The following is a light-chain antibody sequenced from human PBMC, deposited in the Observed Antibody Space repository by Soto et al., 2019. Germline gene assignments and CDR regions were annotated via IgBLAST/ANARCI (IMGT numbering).Light chain of an antibody. Sequence: QPVLTQPPSASGTPGQRVTIACSGSSSNIGSTTVKWYQQLPGTAPKLLIYNNNQRPSGVPDRFSGSKSGTSASLAISGLQSEDEADHYCAAWDDSLNGVVFGGGTQLTVL. V-gene: IGLV1-44*01. CDR1: SSNIGSTT. CDR3: AAWDDSLNGVV. CDR2: NNN. J-gene: IGLJ3*02.